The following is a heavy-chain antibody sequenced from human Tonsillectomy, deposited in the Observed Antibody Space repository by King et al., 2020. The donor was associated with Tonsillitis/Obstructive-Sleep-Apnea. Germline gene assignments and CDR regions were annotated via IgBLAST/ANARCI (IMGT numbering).Heavy chain of an antibody. Sequence: VQLVESGAEVKKPGSSVKVSCKASGGTFSSYAISWVRQAPGQGLEWMGGIIPIFGTANYAQKFQGRVTITADESTSTTYRELSRLGSEDTAGYYGAEDRGARYCSSTNCYFDWYFDLWGRGTLVTVSS. V-gene: IGHV1-69*01. CDR1: GGTFSSYA. D-gene: IGHD2-2*01. CDR3: AEDRGARYCSSTNCYFDWYFDL. CDR2: IIPIFGTA. J-gene: IGHJ2*01.